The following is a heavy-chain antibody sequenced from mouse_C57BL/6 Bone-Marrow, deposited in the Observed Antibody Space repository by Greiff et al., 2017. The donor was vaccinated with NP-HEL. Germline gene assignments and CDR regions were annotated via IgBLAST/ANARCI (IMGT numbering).Heavy chain of an antibody. CDR2: ISDGGSYT. CDR3: ARDRAVLRYYFDY. CDR1: GFTFSSYA. Sequence: EVQLVESGGGLVKPGGSLKLSCAASGFTFSSYAMSWVRQTPEKRLEWVATISDGGSYTYYPDNVKGRFTISRDNAKNNLYLQMSHLKSEDTAMYYCARDRAVLRYYFDYWGQGTTLTVSS. V-gene: IGHV5-4*01. D-gene: IGHD1-1*01. J-gene: IGHJ2*01.